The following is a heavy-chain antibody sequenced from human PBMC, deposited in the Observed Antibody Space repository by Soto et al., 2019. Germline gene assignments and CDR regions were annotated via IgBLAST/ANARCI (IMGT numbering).Heavy chain of an antibody. J-gene: IGHJ4*02. Sequence: LRLSCEASGFSFSDDWMHWVRQAPGKGLVWVSSVSSVGSTTDYADSVKGRFTISRDNAKNTLYLQMNSLGAEDTAVYYCVRGKYSGSYFFDYWGQGTLVTVSS. CDR1: GFSFSDDW. D-gene: IGHD1-26*01. V-gene: IGHV3-74*01. CDR3: VRGKYSGSYFFDY. CDR2: VSSVGSTT.